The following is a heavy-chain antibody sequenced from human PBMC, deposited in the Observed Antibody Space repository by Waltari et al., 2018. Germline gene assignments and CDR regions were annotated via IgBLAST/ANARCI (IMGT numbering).Heavy chain of an antibody. Sequence: EMQLVESGGGLVQPGGSLRLSCAASGCAFSRYDMYWVRQAAGKGLECVSGIYTTGDTYYPGSVKGRFTISRENAKNSLDLQMNNLRPGDTGVYYCARYTGYGMDVWGQGTTVTVSS. D-gene: IGHD5-18*01. CDR1: GCAFSRYD. CDR3: ARYTGYGMDV. CDR2: IYTTGDT. V-gene: IGHV3-13*01. J-gene: IGHJ6*02.